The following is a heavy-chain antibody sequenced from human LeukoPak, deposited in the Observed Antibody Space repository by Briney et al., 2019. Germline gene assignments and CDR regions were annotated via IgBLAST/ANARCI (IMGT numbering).Heavy chain of an antibody. CDR2: IYYSGST. CDR1: GGSISSYY. V-gene: IGHV4-59*01. CDR3: AKTVAGIGNWFDP. Sequence: SETLSLTCTVSGGSISSYYWSWIRQPPGKGLEWIGYIYYSGSTNYNPSLKSRVTISVDTSKNQFSLKLSSVTAADTAVYYCAKTVAGIGNWFDPWGQGTLVTVSS. J-gene: IGHJ5*02. D-gene: IGHD6-19*01.